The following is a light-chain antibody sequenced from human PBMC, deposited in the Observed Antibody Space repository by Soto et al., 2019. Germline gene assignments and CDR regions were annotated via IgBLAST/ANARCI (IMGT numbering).Light chain of an antibody. CDR3: QQYNDGPLT. V-gene: IGKV3D-15*01. Sequence: EIVLTQSPATLSVSPGERVTLSCRASQSVSDNLAWYQQKPGQAPRLLIYGASIRATDIPARFSGSGSGTEFSLTISSLQSEDFAVYYCQQYNDGPLTFGGGTKVEIK. CDR2: GAS. CDR1: QSVSDN. J-gene: IGKJ4*01.